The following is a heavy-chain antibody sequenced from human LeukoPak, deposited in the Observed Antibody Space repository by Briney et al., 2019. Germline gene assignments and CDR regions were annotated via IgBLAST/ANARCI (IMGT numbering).Heavy chain of an antibody. V-gene: IGHV3-23*01. D-gene: IGHD1-26*01. CDR2: ISGSGGST. J-gene: IGHJ3*02. CDR1: GFTFSSYA. Sequence: GGSLRLSCAASGFTFSSYAMSWVRQAPGKGLEWVSTISGSGGSTYYADSVKGRFTISRDNSKNTMYLQMNSLRAEDTAVYYCARDIKIVGGNDAFDIWGQGTMVTVSS. CDR3: ARDIKIVGGNDAFDI.